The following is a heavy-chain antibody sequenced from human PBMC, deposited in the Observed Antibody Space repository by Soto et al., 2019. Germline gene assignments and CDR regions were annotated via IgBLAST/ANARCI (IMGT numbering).Heavy chain of an antibody. CDR2: ISGSGGST. V-gene: IGHV3-23*01. D-gene: IGHD6-19*01. CDR3: AKDSGWSEYSYYGMEV. Sequence: GGSLRLSCAASGFTFSSYAMSWVRQAPGKGLEWVSAISGSGGSTYYADSVKGRFTISRDNSKNTLYLQMNSLRAEDTAVYYCAKDSGWSEYSYYGMEVWGQGTTVTVSS. CDR1: GFTFSSYA. J-gene: IGHJ6*02.